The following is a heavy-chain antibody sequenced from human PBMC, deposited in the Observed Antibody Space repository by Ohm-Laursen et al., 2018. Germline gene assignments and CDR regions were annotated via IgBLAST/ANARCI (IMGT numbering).Heavy chain of an antibody. D-gene: IGHD2-2*01. CDR2: IYYTGIT. J-gene: IGHJ6*01. Sequence: SDTLSLTCTVSGGSISSYYWSWIRQPPGKGLEYIGYIYYTGITNYSPPLKSRVTISLDTSKNQFSLKLTSVTAADTAVYYCARDRIAYCTSTSCDNFGLDVWGQGTTVTVSS. V-gene: IGHV4-59*01. CDR3: ARDRIAYCTSTSCDNFGLDV. CDR1: GGSISSYY.